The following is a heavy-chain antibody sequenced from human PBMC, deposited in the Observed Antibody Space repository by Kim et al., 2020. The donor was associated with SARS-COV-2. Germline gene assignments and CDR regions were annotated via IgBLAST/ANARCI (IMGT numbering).Heavy chain of an antibody. CDR3: ARLPYGMDV. CDR1: GLTVDSNY. Sequence: GGSLRLSCAASGLTVDSNYMSWVRQAPGKGLEWVSVIYSGGSTFYADSVKGRFTISRYNSKNTLYLQMNSLRAEDTAVYYCARLPYGMDVWGQGTTVTVSS. V-gene: IGHV3-53*01. J-gene: IGHJ6*02. CDR2: IYSGGST.